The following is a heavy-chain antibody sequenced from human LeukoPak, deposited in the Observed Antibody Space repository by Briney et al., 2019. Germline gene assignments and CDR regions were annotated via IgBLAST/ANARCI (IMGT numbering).Heavy chain of an antibody. J-gene: IGHJ4*02. CDR3: ARDLGYDYVWGSYRYSFDY. D-gene: IGHD3-16*02. CDR1: GYTFTGHY. V-gene: IGHV1-2*02. Sequence: EASVKVSCKASGYTFTGHYIHWVRQAPGQGLEWMGWIHPNTGGTNYAQKFQGRVTMTRDTSISTAYMELSRLRSDDTAVYYCARDLGYDYVWGSYRYSFDYWGQGTLVTVSS. CDR2: IHPNTGGT.